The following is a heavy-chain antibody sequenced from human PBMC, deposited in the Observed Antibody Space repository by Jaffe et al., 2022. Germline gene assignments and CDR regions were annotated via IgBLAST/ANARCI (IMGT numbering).Heavy chain of an antibody. J-gene: IGHJ4*02. Sequence: EVQLVESGGDLVQPGGSLRLSCTASGFSFSAYWMGWVRQAPGRGLEWVANINQHGSETHYIESGKGRFTISRDNAKNSLYLQMNSLRVEDTAVYYCAAGEGFIVGVHWGQGTLVTVSS. CDR1: GFSFSAYW. CDR2: INQHGSET. V-gene: IGHV3-7*01. D-gene: IGHD2-15*01. CDR3: AAGEGFIVGVH.